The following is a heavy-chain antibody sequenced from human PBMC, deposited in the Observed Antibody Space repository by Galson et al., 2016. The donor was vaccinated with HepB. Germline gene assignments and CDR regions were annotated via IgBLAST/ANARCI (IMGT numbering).Heavy chain of an antibody. D-gene: IGHD4/OR15-4a*01. CDR2: ISWNSGGI. CDR1: GFIFDDCA. J-gene: IGHJ6*02. Sequence: SLRLSCAASGFIFDDCAMHWVRQPPGKGLEWVAGISWNSGGIAYADSVKGRFTIFRDNAKKSLYLQMNNLRAEDTALYYCAKDRGAALSRGHGMDVWGQWTTVTVAS. V-gene: IGHV3-9*01. CDR3: AKDRGAALSRGHGMDV.